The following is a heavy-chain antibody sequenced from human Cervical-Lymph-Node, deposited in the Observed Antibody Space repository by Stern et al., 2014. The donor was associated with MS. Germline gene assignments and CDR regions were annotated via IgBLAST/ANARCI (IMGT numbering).Heavy chain of an antibody. CDR3: ARVAAAAPFDY. CDR1: GFTFGSYW. Sequence: EVQLVQSGGGLVQPGGSLRLSCAASGFTFGSYWMSWVRQAPGKGLEWVANIKQDGNEKYYVDSVKGRFTISRDNAKNSLYLQMSKLRAEDTAVYYCARVAAAAPFDYWGQGNLVTVSS. CDR2: IKQDGNEK. J-gene: IGHJ4*02. D-gene: IGHD6-13*01. V-gene: IGHV3-7*03.